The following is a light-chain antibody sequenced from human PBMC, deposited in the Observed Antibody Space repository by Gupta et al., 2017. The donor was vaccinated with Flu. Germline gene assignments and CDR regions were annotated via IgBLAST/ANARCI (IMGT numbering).Light chain of an antibody. CDR3: QQYYTFPHT. J-gene: IGKJ2*01. CDR1: QDISHY. Sequence: PSLLSASTGDRVTISCRMSQDISHYLAWYQQKPGKAPELLIYAASTLQSGVPSRFSGSGSGTDFTLTISCLQSEDFATYYCQQYYTFPHTFGQGTXLEIK. V-gene: IGKV1D-8*01. CDR2: AAS.